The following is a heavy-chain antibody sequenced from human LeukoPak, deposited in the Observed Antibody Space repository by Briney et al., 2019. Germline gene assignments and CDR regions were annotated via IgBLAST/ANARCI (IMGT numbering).Heavy chain of an antibody. D-gene: IGHD6-6*01. CDR1: GGSISSLY. CDR3: ARHRAYSSSSPFDY. V-gene: IGHV4-59*08. Sequence: SETLSLTCSVSGGSISSLYWSWIRQPPGKGLEWIGYIYYTGSTNYNPSLKSRVTMFVDMSKNQFSLRLSSVTAADTAVYYCARHRAYSSSSPFDYWGRGTLVTVSS. CDR2: IYYTGST. J-gene: IGHJ4*02.